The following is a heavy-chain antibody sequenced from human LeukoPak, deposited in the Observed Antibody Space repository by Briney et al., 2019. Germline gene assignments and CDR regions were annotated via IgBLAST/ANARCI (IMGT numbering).Heavy chain of an antibody. D-gene: IGHD1-1*01. Sequence: GGSLRLSCAASGFTFSDAWMNWVRQAPGKGLEWDGRIKSKSDGGTTDYAAPVKGRFTISRDGSKDTLYLQMNSLKTEDTAMYYCTTGKTDDYYFDYWGQGTLVTVSS. V-gene: IGHV3-15*07. J-gene: IGHJ4*02. CDR3: TTGKTDDYYFDY. CDR2: IKSKSDGGTT. CDR1: GFTFSDAW.